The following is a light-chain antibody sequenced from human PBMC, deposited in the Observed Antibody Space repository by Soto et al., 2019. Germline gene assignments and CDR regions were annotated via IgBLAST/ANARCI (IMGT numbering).Light chain of an antibody. J-gene: IGLJ3*02. Sequence: QSVLTQPASVSGSPGQSITISCTGTSSDVGAYNYVSWYQQHPGKAPKLMIYEVSHRPSGVSYRFSGSKSGNTASLTISGLQADDEADYYCTSYTSSTTQVFGGGTQLTVL. V-gene: IGLV2-14*01. CDR2: EVS. CDR1: SSDVGAYNY. CDR3: TSYTSSTTQV.